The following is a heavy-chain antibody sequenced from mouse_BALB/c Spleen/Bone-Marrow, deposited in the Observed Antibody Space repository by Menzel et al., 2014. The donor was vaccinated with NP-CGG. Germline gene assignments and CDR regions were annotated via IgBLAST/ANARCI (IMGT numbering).Heavy chain of an antibody. J-gene: IGHJ4*01. D-gene: IGHD1-2*01. CDR2: IWGDGST. V-gene: IGHV2-3*01. Sequence: VQLQQSGPGLVAPSQSLSITCTVSGFSLTNYGVSWVRQPPGKGLEWLGVIWGDGSTNYHSALISRLSISKDTSKSQVFLKLNILQTDDTATYYCAKGDYYGYNYAMDYWGQGTSVTVSS. CDR3: AKGDYYGYNYAMDY. CDR1: GFSLTNYG.